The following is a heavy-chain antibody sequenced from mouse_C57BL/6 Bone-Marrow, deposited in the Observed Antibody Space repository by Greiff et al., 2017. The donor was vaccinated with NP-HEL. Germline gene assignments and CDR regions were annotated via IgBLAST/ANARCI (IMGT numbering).Heavy chain of an antibody. V-gene: IGHV1-42*01. J-gene: IGHJ3*01. CDR1: GYSFTGYY. CDR3: ASFITTVVAPFAY. CDR2: INPSTGGT. D-gene: IGHD1-1*01. Sequence: DVKLQESGPELVKPGASVKISCKASGYSFTGYYMNWVKQSPEKSLEWIGEINPSTGGTTYNQKFKAKATLTVDKSSSTAYMQLKSLTSEDSAVYYCASFITTVVAPFAYWGQGTLVTVSA.